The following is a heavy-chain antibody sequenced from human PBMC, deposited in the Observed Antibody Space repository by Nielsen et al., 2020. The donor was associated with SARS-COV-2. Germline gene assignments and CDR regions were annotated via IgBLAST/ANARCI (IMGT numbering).Heavy chain of an antibody. CDR3: ARRGYGGPRAFDI. V-gene: IGHV4-34*01. J-gene: IGHJ3*02. CDR1: GGSFSDYY. D-gene: IGHD4-23*01. CDR2: ISHSGGT. Sequence: SQTLSLTCAVYGGSFSDYYWTWIRQPPGKGLEWIGEISHSGGTKYNPSLQSRVTISEDTSKNQFSLQLRSVTAADTAVYYCARRGYGGPRAFDIWGQGTMVTVSS.